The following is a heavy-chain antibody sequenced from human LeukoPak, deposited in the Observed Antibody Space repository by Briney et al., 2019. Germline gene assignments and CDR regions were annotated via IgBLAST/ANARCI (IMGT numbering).Heavy chain of an antibody. CDR2: IYYSGST. Sequence: SETLSLTCTASGVSISSSSYYWSWIRQPPGKGLEWIGYIYYSGSTNYRPSLKSRVTISVDTSKNQFSLKLSSVTAADTAVYYCARRIRIAAAGFDAFDIWGQGTMVTVSS. CDR1: GVSISSSSYY. D-gene: IGHD6-13*01. CDR3: ARRIRIAAAGFDAFDI. V-gene: IGHV4-61*05. J-gene: IGHJ3*02.